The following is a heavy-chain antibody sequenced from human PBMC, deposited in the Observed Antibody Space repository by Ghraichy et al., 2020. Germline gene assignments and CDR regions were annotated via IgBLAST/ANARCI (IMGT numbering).Heavy chain of an antibody. V-gene: IGHV3-23*01. J-gene: IGHJ4*02. CDR2: ISGSGGST. CDR3: ARVGEWELPYYFDY. D-gene: IGHD1-26*01. CDR1: GFTFSSSA. Sequence: GGSLRLSCAASGFTFSSSAMSWVRQAPGKGLEWVSTISGSGGSTYYADSVKGRFTISRDNSKNTLYLQMNSLRAEDTAVYYCARVGEWELPYYFDYWGQGTLVTVSS.